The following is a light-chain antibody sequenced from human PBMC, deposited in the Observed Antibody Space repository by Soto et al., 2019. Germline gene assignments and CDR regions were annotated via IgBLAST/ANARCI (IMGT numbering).Light chain of an antibody. Sequence: QSVLTQPPSVSGAPGQRVTISCSGSSSNIRAGYDVHWYQQLPGTAPKLLIYANSNRPSGVPDRFSGSKSGTSASLAITGLQAEDEADYYCQSYDNSLSGYVFGPGTKVTVL. V-gene: IGLV1-40*01. CDR2: ANS. J-gene: IGLJ1*01. CDR1: SSNIRAGYD. CDR3: QSYDNSLSGYV.